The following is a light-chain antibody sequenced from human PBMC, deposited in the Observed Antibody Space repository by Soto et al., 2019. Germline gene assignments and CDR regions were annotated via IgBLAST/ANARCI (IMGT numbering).Light chain of an antibody. CDR1: SGHSSYI. J-gene: IGLJ3*02. Sequence: QSVLTQSSSASASLGSSVKLTCTLSSGHSSYIIAWHQQQPGKAPRFLMKLESSGSYNKGSGVPDRFSGSSSGADRYLTISNLQFEDEADYYCETWDSNTRVFGGGTNLTVL. CDR3: ETWDSNTRV. V-gene: IGLV4-60*02. CDR2: LESSGSY.